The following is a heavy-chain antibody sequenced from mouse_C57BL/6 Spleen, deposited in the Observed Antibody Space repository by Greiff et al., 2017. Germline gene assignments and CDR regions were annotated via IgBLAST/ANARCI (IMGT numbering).Heavy chain of an antibody. CDR1: GFTFSSSA. CDR3: SRDGFAAWFAY. Sequence: EVQRVESGGGLVKPGGSLKLSCAASGFTFSSSAMSWVRQTPEKRLEWVATISAGGGYTYYPDNVKGRFTISRDHAKNNLYLQMSHLKSEDTAMYYCSRDGFAAWFAYWGQGTLVTVSA. CDR2: ISAGGGYT. J-gene: IGHJ3*01. V-gene: IGHV5-4*01. D-gene: IGHD2-2*01.